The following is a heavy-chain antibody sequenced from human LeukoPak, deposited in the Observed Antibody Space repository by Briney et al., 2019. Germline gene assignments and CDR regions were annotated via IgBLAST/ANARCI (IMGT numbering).Heavy chain of an antibody. V-gene: IGHV3-66*01. J-gene: IGHJ4*02. CDR2: IYSGGST. D-gene: IGHD1-26*01. CDR3: AREGATETIDY. Sequence: GGSLRLSCAASGFTLSSYSMSWVRQAPGKGLEWVSVIYSGGSTYYADSVKGRFTISRDNSKNTLYLQMNSLRAEDTAVYYCAREGATETIDYWGQGTLVTVSS. CDR1: GFTLSSYS.